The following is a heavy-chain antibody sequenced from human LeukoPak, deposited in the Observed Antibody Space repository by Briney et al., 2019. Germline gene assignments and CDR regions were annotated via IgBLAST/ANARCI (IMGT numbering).Heavy chain of an antibody. CDR2: ISSSSSPI. CDR3: ARDIAAAGYDY. J-gene: IGHJ4*02. D-gene: IGHD6-13*01. V-gene: IGHV3-48*04. Sequence: GGSLRLSCAASGFTFSSYNMNWVRQAPGKGLEWVSYISSSSSPIFYADSVKGRFTISRDNAKNTLYLQMNSLRAEDTAVYYCARDIAAAGYDYWGQGTLVTVSS. CDR1: GFTFSSYN.